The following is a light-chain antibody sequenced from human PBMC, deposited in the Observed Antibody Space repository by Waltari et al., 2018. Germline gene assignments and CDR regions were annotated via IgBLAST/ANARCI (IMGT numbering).Light chain of an antibody. CDR3: CSYAGSHVV. Sequence: QSALTQPASVSGSPGQSITISRTGTSSDIGSYNLVSWYQQHPGKAPKLMIYEGIKRPSGVSNRFSGSKSGNTASLTISGLQAEDEADYYCCSYAGSHVVFGGGTKLTVL. V-gene: IGLV2-23*01. CDR2: EGI. CDR1: SSDIGSYNL. J-gene: IGLJ2*01.